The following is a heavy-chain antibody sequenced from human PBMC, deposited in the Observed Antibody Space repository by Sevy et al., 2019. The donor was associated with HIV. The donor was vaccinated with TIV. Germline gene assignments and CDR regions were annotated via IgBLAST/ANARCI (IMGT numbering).Heavy chain of an antibody. CDR1: GFTFSDSA. Sequence: GGSLRLSCAASGFTFSDSAMHWFRQASGKALEWVGLIRNKANTYATTYGASVKGRFTISRDDSKNTAYLQMSSLKTEDTAVYYCTRHNYDSSDYNAFDIWGQGTMVTVSS. V-gene: IGHV3-73*01. J-gene: IGHJ3*02. CDR2: IRNKANTYAT. CDR3: TRHNYDSSDYNAFDI. D-gene: IGHD3-22*01.